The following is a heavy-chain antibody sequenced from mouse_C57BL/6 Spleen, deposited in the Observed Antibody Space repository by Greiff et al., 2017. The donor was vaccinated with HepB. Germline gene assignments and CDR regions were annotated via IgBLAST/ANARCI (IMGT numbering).Heavy chain of an antibody. D-gene: IGHD1-1*02. V-gene: IGHV1-69*01. CDR2: IDPSASYT. J-gene: IGHJ1*03. Sequence: VQLQQPGAELVLPGASVKLSCKASGYTFTSYWMHWVKQRPGQGLEWIGEIDPSASYTNYNQKFTGKSTLTVDKSSSTAYMKLRSLASEDSAVYYYAGSRGSYPGDWGTGTTVTVSS. CDR3: AGSRGSYPGD. CDR1: GYTFTSYW.